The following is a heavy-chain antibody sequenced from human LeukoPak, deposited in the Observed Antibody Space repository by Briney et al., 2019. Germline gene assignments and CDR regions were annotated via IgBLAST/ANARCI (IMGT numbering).Heavy chain of an antibody. CDR2: INHSGST. CDR3: ASASSTNWGTFDY. J-gene: IGHJ4*02. D-gene: IGHD7-27*01. CDR1: GGSFSGYY. Sequence: SETLSLTCAVYGGSFSGYYWSWIRQPPGKGLEWIGEINHSGSTNYNPSLKSRVTISVDTSKNQFSLKLSSVTAADTAVYYCASASSTNWGTFDYWGQGTLVTVSS. V-gene: IGHV4-34*09.